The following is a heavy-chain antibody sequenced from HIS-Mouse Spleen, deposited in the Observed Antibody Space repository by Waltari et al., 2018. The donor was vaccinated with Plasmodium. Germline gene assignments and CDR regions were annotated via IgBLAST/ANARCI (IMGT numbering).Heavy chain of an antibody. Sequence: QVQLVESGGGVVQPGRSLRLSCAASGFTFSSYGMHWVRQAPGKGVEGVAVISYDGSNKYYADSVKGRFTISRDNSKNTLYLQMNSLRAEDTAVYYCAKAQGVINFDYWGQGTLVTVSS. CDR3: AKAQGVINFDY. CDR1: GFTFSSYG. V-gene: IGHV3-30*18. CDR2: ISYDGSNK. D-gene: IGHD3-16*01. J-gene: IGHJ4*02.